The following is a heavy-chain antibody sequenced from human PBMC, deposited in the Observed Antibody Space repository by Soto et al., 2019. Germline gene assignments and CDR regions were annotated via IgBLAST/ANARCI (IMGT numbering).Heavy chain of an antibody. CDR3: ASGDYDFWSGPGGGMDV. J-gene: IGHJ6*02. CDR2: IIPIFGTA. CDR1: GYTFSSYA. V-gene: IGHV1-69*13. Sequence: ASVKVSCKASGYTFSSYAISWVRQAPGQGLEWMGGIIPIFGTANYAQKFQGRVTITADESTSTAYMELSSLRSEDTAVYYCASGDYDFWSGPGGGMDVWGQGTTVTVSS. D-gene: IGHD3-3*01.